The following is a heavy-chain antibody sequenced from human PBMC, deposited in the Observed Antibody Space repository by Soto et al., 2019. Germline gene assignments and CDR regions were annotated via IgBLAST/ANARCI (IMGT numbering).Heavy chain of an antibody. V-gene: IGHV4-59*01. CDR1: GGTISSYY. D-gene: IGHD5-18*01. CDR3: ARGYTAPGGYYGMDV. CDR2: IYYSGST. J-gene: IGHJ6*02. Sequence: PSETLYLTCTASGGTISSYYWSWIRQPPGKGLEWIGYIYYSGSTNYNPSLKSRVTISVDTSKNQFSLKLSSVTAADTAVYYCARGYTAPGGYYGMDVWGQGTTVTVS.